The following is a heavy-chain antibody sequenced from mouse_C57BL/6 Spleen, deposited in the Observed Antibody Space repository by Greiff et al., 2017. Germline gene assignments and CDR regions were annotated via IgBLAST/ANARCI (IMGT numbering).Heavy chain of an antibody. V-gene: IGHV1-82*01. CDR3: ARTYYGSSSYAMDY. CDR2: IYPGDGDT. J-gene: IGHJ4*01. D-gene: IGHD1-1*01. CDR1: GYAFSSSW. Sequence: VQLQQSGPELVKPGASVKISCKASGYAFSSSWMNWVKQRPGKGLEWIGRIYPGDGDTNYNGKFKGKATLTADKSSSTSYMQRSSLTSEDSAVYFCARTYYGSSSYAMDYWGQGTSVTVSS.